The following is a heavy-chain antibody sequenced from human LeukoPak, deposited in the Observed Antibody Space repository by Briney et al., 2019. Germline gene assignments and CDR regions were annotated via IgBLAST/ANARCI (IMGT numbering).Heavy chain of an antibody. V-gene: IGHV3-21*04. J-gene: IGHJ4*02. D-gene: IGHD3-9*01. CDR1: GFTLSSYS. CDR2: ISSSSYI. Sequence: GGSLRLSCAASGFTLSSYSMNWVRQAPGKGLEWVSSISSSSYIYYADSVKGRFTISRDNAKNPLYLQMDSLKAEDTAVYYCARDVGDYDILTGTPYWGQGTLVTVSS. CDR3: ARDVGDYDILTGTPY.